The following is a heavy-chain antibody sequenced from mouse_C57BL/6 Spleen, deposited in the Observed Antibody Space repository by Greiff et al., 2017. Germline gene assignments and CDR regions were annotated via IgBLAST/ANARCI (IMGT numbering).Heavy chain of an antibody. CDR1: GYTFTDYY. V-gene: IGHV1-26*01. J-gene: IGHJ2*01. CDR2: INPNNGGT. CDR3: AREYYDYDRGDYFDY. Sequence: VQLQQSGPELVKPGASVKISCKASGYTFTDYYMNWVKQSHGKSLEWIGDINPNNGGTSYNQKFKGKANLTVDKSSSTAYMELRGLTSEDSAVYYCAREYYDYDRGDYFDYWGQGTTLTVSS. D-gene: IGHD2-4*01.